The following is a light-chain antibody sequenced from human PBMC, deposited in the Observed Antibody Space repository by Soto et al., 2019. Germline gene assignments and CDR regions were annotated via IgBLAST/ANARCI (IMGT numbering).Light chain of an antibody. Sequence: QSVVTQPASVSGSPGQSITISCTATSSDVGSYDLVSWYQHHPGKAPKVMIYEASKRPSGVSNRFSGSKSGNMASLTISGLQAEDEADYYCCSYAGSGTWVFGGGTKVTVL. CDR3: CSYAGSGTWV. J-gene: IGLJ3*02. CDR1: SSDVGSYDL. CDR2: EAS. V-gene: IGLV2-23*01.